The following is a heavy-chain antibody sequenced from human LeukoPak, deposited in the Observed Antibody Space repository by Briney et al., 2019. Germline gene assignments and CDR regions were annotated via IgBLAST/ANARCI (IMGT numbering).Heavy chain of an antibody. J-gene: IGHJ6*02. CDR1: GGTFSSYA. CDR3: ARDLKGYSSGWYYYGMDV. Sequence: ASVKVSCKASGGTFSSYAISWVRQAPGQGLEWMGRIIPILGIANYAQKFQGRVTITADKSTSTAYMELSSLRSEDTAVYYCARDLKGYSSGWYYYGMDVWGQGTTVTVSS. D-gene: IGHD6-19*01. CDR2: IIPILGIA. V-gene: IGHV1-69*04.